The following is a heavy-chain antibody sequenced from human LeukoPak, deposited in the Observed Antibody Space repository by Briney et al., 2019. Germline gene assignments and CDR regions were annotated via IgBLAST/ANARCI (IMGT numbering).Heavy chain of an antibody. D-gene: IGHD1-26*01. CDR1: GFTFSSYA. V-gene: IGHV3-23*01. CDR3: ARDSASSRSYQVSDAFDI. Sequence: PGGSLRLSCAASGFTFSSYAMSWVRQAPGKGLEWVSAISGSGGSTYYADSVQGRFTISRDNSKNTLYLQMNSLRAEDTAVYYCARDSASSRSYQVSDAFDIWGQGTLVTVSS. J-gene: IGHJ3*02. CDR2: ISGSGGST.